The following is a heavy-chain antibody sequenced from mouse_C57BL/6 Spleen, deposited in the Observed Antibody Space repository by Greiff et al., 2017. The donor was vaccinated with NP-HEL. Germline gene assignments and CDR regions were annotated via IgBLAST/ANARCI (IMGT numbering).Heavy chain of an antibody. V-gene: IGHV5-17*01. D-gene: IGHD2-4*01. CDR3: ARPFSDYDEAMDY. Sequence: VQLKESGGGLVKPGGSLKLSCAASGFTFSDYGMHWVRQAPEKGLEWVAYISSGSSTIYYADTVKGRFTISRDNAKNTLFLQMTSLRSEDTAMYYCARPFSDYDEAMDYWGQGTSVTVSS. CDR2: ISSGSSTI. CDR1: GFTFSDYG. J-gene: IGHJ4*01.